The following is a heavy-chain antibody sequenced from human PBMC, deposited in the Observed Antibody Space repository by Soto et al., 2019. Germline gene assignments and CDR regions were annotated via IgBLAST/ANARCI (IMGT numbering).Heavy chain of an antibody. V-gene: IGHV1-18*04. CDR3: ARGPVTSGRWFGP. Sequence: QVPLVQSGTEVKEPGASVKVSCKASASTFTGYTINWVRQAPGQGLEWMGWISTFNGNTKYAGKFEGRVTMTTNTTTTTAYMELTSLTFDDAAVYFCARGPVTSGRWFGPWGQGTLVRVSS. CDR1: ASTFTGYT. D-gene: IGHD4-17*01. J-gene: IGHJ5*02. CDR2: ISTFNGNT.